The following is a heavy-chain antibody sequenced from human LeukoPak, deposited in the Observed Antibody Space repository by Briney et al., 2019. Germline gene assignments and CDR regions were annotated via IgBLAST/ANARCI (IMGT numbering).Heavy chain of an antibody. CDR2: ISWDGGST. CDR1: GFSYDDYA. V-gene: IGHV3-43*01. CDR3: AKDGQIHYYYYYYMDV. J-gene: IGHJ6*03. Sequence: PGGSLRLSCAASGFSYDDYAMHWVRQAPGKGLEWVSLISWDGGSTYYADSVKGRFTISRENSNKYLYLQMNSLRTEDTALYYCAKDGQIHYYYYYYMDVWGKGTTVTVSS.